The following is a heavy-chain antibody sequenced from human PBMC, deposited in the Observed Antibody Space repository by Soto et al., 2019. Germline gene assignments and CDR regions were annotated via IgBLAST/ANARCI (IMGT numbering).Heavy chain of an antibody. CDR2: IIPVLGTT. Sequence: QVQLVQSGAEVKKPGSSVKVSCRASGDTFSSYTVNWVRQAPGRGLEWLGRIIPVLGTTDYAQKFKGRVTITADKSTKIGYLELSSLRSEDRALYYCARRRYCGYDCYHKHYYGMDVWGQGTTVTVAS. CDR3: ARRRYCGYDCYHKHYYGMDV. J-gene: IGHJ6*02. V-gene: IGHV1-69*08. D-gene: IGHD2-21*02. CDR1: GDTFSSYT.